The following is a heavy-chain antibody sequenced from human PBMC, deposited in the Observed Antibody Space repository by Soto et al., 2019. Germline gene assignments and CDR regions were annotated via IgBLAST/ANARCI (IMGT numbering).Heavy chain of an antibody. CDR1: GFTFDDYA. CDR2: ISWNSGSI. J-gene: IGHJ6*03. V-gene: IGHV3-9*01. Sequence: EVQLVESGGGLVQPGRSLRLSCAASGFTFDDYAMHWVRQAPGKGLEWVSGISWNSGSIGYADSVKGRFTISRDNAKNSLYLQMNSLRAEDTALYYCAKDNNDYYYYYMDVWGKGTTVTVSS. CDR3: AKDNNDYYYYYMDV.